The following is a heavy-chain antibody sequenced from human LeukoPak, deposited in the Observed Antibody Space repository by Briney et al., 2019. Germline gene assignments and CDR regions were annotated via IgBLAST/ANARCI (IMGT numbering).Heavy chain of an antibody. CDR3: AKGVGRIAGAGYFDY. J-gene: IGHJ4*02. CDR2: IRYDGSNK. D-gene: IGHD6-19*01. Sequence: GGSLRLSCAASGFTFSSYGMHWVRQAPGKGLEWVAFIRYDGSNKYYADSVKGRFTISRDNSKNTLYLQMSSLRAEDTAVYYCAKGVGRIAGAGYFDYWGQGTLVTVSS. CDR1: GFTFSSYG. V-gene: IGHV3-30*02.